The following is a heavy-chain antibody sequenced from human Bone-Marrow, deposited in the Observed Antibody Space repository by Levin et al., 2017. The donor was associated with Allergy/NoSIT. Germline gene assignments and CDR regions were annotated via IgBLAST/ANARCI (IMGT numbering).Heavy chain of an antibody. J-gene: IGHJ6*03. D-gene: IGHD1-7*01. CDR3: AKGRTSYYYYYIDV. Sequence: GGSLRLSCAASGFTFRNHPMTWVRQTPGKGLEWVSTITAGGDNTYYADSVKGRFSISRANSKDTVYLQMNSLRAAYTAVFYCAKGRTSYYYYYIDVWGKGTTVTVSS. CDR1: GFTFRNHP. V-gene: IGHV3-23*01. CDR2: ITAGGDNT.